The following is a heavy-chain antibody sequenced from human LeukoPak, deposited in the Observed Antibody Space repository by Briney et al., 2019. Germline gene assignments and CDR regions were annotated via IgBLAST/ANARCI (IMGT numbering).Heavy chain of an antibody. J-gene: IGHJ4*02. Sequence: GGSLRLSCAASGFTFSDYTIHWVRQAPGKGLEWVAVISYDGRKKHYADSVKGRFAISRDNSKNTLYLQLNSLRPEDTAVYYCARSTYYYDGSGYYRGDYFDSWGQGTLVTVSS. CDR3: ARSTYYYDGSGYYRGDYFDS. CDR2: ISYDGRKK. D-gene: IGHD3-22*01. CDR1: GFTFSDYT. V-gene: IGHV3-30*09.